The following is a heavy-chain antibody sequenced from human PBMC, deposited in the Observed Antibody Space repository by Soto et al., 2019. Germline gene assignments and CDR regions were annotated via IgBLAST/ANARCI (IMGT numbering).Heavy chain of an antibody. V-gene: IGHV4-34*01. Sequence: QVQLQQWGAGLLKPSETLSLTCAVYGGSFSGYYWSWIRQPPGKGLEWIGEINHSGSTNYNPSLKSRVTRSVDTSKNQFSLKLSSVTAADTAVYYCARDHRKQWLVLGDAFDIWGQGTMVTVSS. D-gene: IGHD6-19*01. J-gene: IGHJ3*02. CDR2: INHSGST. CDR1: GGSFSGYY. CDR3: ARDHRKQWLVLGDAFDI.